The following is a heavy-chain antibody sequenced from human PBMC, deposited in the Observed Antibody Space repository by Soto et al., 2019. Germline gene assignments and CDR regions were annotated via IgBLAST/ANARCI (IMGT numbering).Heavy chain of an antibody. D-gene: IGHD6-19*01. Sequence: QVQLQQWGAGLLKPSETLSLTCAVYGGSFSGYYWSWIRQPPGKGLEWIGEINHSGSTNYNPSLKSRVTISVDTSKNQFSLKLSSVTAADTAVYYCASGSSGWYVFGYWGQGTLVTVSS. J-gene: IGHJ4*02. CDR1: GGSFSGYY. V-gene: IGHV4-34*01. CDR2: INHSGST. CDR3: ASGSSGWYVFGY.